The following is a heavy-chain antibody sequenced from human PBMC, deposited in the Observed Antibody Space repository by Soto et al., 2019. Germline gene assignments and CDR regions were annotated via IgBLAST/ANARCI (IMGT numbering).Heavy chain of an antibody. D-gene: IGHD2-15*01. CDR3: ARDALGVVVVAATDYYYYYMDV. J-gene: IGHJ6*03. Sequence: GGSLRLSCAASGFTFSSYSMNWVRQAPGKGLEWVSSISSSSSYIYYADSVKGRFTISRDNAKNSLYLQMNSLRAEDTAVYYCARDALGVVVVAATDYYYYYMDVWGKGTTVTVSS. CDR1: GFTFSSYS. V-gene: IGHV3-21*01. CDR2: ISSSSSYI.